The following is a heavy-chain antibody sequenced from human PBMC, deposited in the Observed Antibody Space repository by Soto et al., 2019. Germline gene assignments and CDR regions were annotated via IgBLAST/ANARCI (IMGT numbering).Heavy chain of an antibody. Sequence: EVQLVESGGGLVQPGGSLRRSCAASGFTFSSYSMNWVRQAPGQGLEWVSYISSSSSTIYYADSVKGRFTISRDNAKNSLYLQMNSLRAEDTAVYYCAREVDPDYDYIWGSYRVYWGQGTLVTVSS. V-gene: IGHV3-48*01. D-gene: IGHD3-16*02. CDR3: AREVDPDYDYIWGSYRVY. CDR1: GFTFSSYS. CDR2: ISSSSSTI. J-gene: IGHJ4*02.